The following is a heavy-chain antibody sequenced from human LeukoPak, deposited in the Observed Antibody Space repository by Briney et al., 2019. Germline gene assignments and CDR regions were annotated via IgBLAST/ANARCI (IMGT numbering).Heavy chain of an antibody. D-gene: IGHD3-22*01. Sequence: PGGSLRLSCAASGFTVSSNYMSWVRQAPGKGLEWVSVIYSGGSTYYADSVKGRFTISRDNSKNTLYLQMNSLRAEDTAVYYCARDKRNYYDSGGLGFDYWGQGTLVTVSS. CDR3: ARDKRNYYDSGGLGFDY. J-gene: IGHJ4*02. V-gene: IGHV3-66*01. CDR2: IYSGGST. CDR1: GFTVSSNY.